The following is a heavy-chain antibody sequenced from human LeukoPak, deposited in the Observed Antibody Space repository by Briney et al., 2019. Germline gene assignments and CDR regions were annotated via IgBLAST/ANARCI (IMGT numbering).Heavy chain of an antibody. J-gene: IGHJ4*02. Sequence: SETLSLTCAVYGGSFSGYYWSWIRQPPGKGLEWIGEINHSGSTNYNPSLKSRVTISVDTSKNQFSLKLSSVTAADTAVYYCARETVGAIKGGFDYWGQGTLVTVSS. D-gene: IGHD1-26*01. CDR2: INHSGST. CDR3: ARETVGAIKGGFDY. V-gene: IGHV4-34*01. CDR1: GGSFSGYY.